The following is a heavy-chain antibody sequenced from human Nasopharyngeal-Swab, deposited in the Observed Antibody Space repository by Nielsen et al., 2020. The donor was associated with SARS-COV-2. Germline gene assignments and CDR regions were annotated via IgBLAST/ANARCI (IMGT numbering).Heavy chain of an antibody. D-gene: IGHD1-14*01. CDR1: GFTFGDYA. CDR3: ARGLSITYFYYGMDV. Sequence: GGSLRLSCTASGFTFGDYAMSWFRQAPGKGLEWVSFISDSGSYRNHADSVKGRFTISRDNAKNSLYLEMESLRVEDTAVYYCARGLSITYFYYGMDVWGQGTSVTVSS. V-gene: IGHV3-11*05. CDR2: ISDSGSYR. J-gene: IGHJ6*02.